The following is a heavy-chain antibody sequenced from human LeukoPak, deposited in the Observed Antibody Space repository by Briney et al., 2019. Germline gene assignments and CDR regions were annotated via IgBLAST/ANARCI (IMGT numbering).Heavy chain of an antibody. V-gene: IGHV1-18*01. CDR3: ARGGGEGYYDSSGYLH. Sequence: KPGASVKVSCKASGYTFISYGISWVRQAPGQGLEWMGWISVYNGNTNYAQKLQGRVTMTTDTSTSTAYMELRSLRSDDTAVYYCARGGGEGYYDSSGYLHWGQGTLVTVSS. CDR2: ISVYNGNT. D-gene: IGHD3-22*01. CDR1: GYTFISYG. J-gene: IGHJ1*01.